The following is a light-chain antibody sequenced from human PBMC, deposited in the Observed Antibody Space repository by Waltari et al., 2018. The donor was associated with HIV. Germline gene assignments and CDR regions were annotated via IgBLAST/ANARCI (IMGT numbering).Light chain of an antibody. V-gene: IGLV2-23*02. Sequence: SALTQPPSVSGSPGQSITISCPGTTIAVGTYHLVSWYQHHPGKAPKLMIFEVTKRPSGVSNRFSGSKSGNTASLTISGLQADDEADYYCCSYAGSSAFVFGTGTKVTVL. CDR3: CSYAGSSAFV. J-gene: IGLJ1*01. CDR1: TIAVGTYHL. CDR2: EVT.